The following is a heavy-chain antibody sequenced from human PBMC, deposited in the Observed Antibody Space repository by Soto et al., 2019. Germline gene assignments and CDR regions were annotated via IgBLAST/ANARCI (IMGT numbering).Heavy chain of an antibody. V-gene: IGHV3-33*01. CDR2: IWYDGSNK. CDR3: ARVYGDYVLPGD. Sequence: VGSLRLSCAASGFTFSSYGMHWVRQAPGKGLEWVAVIWYDGSNKYYADSVKGRFTISRDNSKNTLYLQMNSLRAEDTAVYYCARVYGDYVLPGDWGQGTLVTVSS. D-gene: IGHD4-17*01. CDR1: GFTFSSYG. J-gene: IGHJ4*02.